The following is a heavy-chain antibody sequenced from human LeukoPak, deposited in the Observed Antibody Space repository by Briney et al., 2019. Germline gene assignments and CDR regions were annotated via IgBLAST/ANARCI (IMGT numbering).Heavy chain of an antibody. V-gene: IGHV1-69*06. D-gene: IGHD6-13*01. J-gene: IGHJ6*03. CDR3: ARVAAAVNYYYYYMDV. Sequence: ASVKVSCEASGGTFSSYAISWVRQAPGQGGEWMGGIIPIFGTANYAQKFQGRVTITADKSTSTAYMELSSLRSEDTAVYYCARVAAAVNYYYYYMDVWGKGTTVTVSS. CDR2: IIPIFGTA. CDR1: GGTFSSYA.